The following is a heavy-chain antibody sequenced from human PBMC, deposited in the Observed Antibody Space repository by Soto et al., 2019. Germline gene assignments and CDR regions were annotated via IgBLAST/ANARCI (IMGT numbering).Heavy chain of an antibody. D-gene: IGHD2-21*02. V-gene: IGHV4-59*01. CDR2: MYNTGST. Sequence: SETLSLTCSVSGDSISSYCWSWIRQPPGKGLEWIGYMYNTGSTIYNPSLKSRVTISVDTSKNQFSLKLNSVTAADTAVYYCARDLWGYCGADCYPLDVWGQGTTVTVSS. J-gene: IGHJ6*02. CDR1: GDSISSYC. CDR3: ARDLWGYCGADCYPLDV.